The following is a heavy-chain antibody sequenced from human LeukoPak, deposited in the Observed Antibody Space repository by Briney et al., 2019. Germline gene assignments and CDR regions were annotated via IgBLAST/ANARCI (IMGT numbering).Heavy chain of an antibody. CDR1: GFTFSTFA. V-gene: IGHV4-34*01. CDR3: ARVRFGSGSLYYYYYYMDV. D-gene: IGHD3-10*01. J-gene: IGHJ6*03. Sequence: GSLRLSCAASGFTFSTFAMIWVRQPPGKGLEWVGEINHTGSTNYNPSLKSRVTISVDTSKDQFSLKVSSVTAADTAVYYCARVRFGSGSLYYYYYYMDVWGKGTTVTISS. CDR2: INHTGST.